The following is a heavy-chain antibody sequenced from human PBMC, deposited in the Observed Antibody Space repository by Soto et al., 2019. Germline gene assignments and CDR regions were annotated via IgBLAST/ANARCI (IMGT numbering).Heavy chain of an antibody. V-gene: IGHV4-59*01. CDR1: GGSISSYY. Sequence: SETLSLTCTVSGGSISSYYWSWIRQPPGKGLEWIGYIYYSGSTNYNPSLKSRVTISVDTSKNQFSLKLSSVTAEDTAVYYCARDRGNMDDQSVYYYYGMDVWGQGTTVTVSS. J-gene: IGHJ6*02. CDR3: ARDRGNMDDQSVYYYYGMDV. CDR2: IYYSGST. D-gene: IGHD3-10*01.